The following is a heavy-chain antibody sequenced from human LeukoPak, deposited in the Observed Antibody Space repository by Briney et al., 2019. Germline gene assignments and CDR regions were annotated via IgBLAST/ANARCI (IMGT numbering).Heavy chain of an antibody. J-gene: IGHJ6*04. V-gene: IGHV3-48*04. CDR3: AELGITMIGGV. D-gene: IGHD3-10*02. Sequence: GESLKISCKGSGYSFTSYWIGWVRQAPGKGLEWVSYISSSGSTIHYADSVKGRFTISRDNAKNSLYLQMNSLRAEDTAVYYCAELGITMIGGVWGKGTTVTISS. CDR1: GYSFTSYW. CDR2: ISSSGSTI.